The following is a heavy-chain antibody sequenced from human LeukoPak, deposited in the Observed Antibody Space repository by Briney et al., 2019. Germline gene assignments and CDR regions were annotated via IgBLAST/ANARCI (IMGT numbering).Heavy chain of an antibody. CDR2: INPSSGGT. CDR1: VYTFTYYY. J-gene: IGHJ4*02. CDR3: AREGPIVGATHLVDY. Sequence: ASVTVSFTSSVYTFTYYYMHWVRQAPGQGQEWMGWINPSSGGTNYAQKFQGRATLTRDTSISTAYMELSRLRSDDTAVYYCAREGPIVGATHLVDYWGQGTLVTVSS. V-gene: IGHV1-2*02. D-gene: IGHD1-26*01.